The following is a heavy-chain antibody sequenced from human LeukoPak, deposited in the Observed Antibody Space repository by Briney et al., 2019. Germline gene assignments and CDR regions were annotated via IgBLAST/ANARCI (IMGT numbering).Heavy chain of an antibody. CDR1: GFTFSSYG. CDR2: IRYDGRNK. D-gene: IGHD1-7*01. CDR3: AKRRGLELLYYYYMDV. V-gene: IGHV3-30*02. J-gene: IGHJ6*03. Sequence: GGSLRLSCAASGFTFSSYGMHWVRQAPGKGLEWVAFIRYDGRNKYYADSVKGRFTISRDNSKNTLYLQMNSLRAEDTAVYYCAKRRGLELLYYYYMDVWGKGTTVTVSS.